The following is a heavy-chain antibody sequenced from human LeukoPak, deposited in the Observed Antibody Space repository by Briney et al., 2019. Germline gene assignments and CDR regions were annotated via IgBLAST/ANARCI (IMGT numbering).Heavy chain of an antibody. Sequence: GGSLRLSCAASGFSFSTYGMNWVRQAPGKGLEWVSSISSTSGYINYADSVKGRFTISRDNAKNSLYLQMNSLRAEDTAVYYCAREAYYYDSSAGWFDPWGQGTLVTVSS. J-gene: IGHJ5*02. V-gene: IGHV3-21*01. CDR2: ISSTSGYI. CDR1: GFSFSTYG. CDR3: AREAYYYDSSAGWFDP. D-gene: IGHD3-22*01.